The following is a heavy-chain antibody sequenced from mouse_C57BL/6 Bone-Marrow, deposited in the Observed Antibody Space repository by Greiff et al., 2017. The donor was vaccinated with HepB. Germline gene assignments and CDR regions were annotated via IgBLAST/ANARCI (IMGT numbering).Heavy chain of an antibody. J-gene: IGHJ2*01. V-gene: IGHV1-53*01. CDR3: AREFLLMYYGSSYHY. CDR1: GYTFPSYW. Sequence: QVQLQQPGTELVKPGASVKLSCKASGYTFPSYWMHWVKQRPGQGLEWIGNINPSNGGTNYNEKFKSKATLTVDTSSSTAYMQLSSLTSEDSAVYYCAREFLLMYYGSSYHYWGQGTTLTVSS. CDR2: INPSNGGT. D-gene: IGHD1-1*01.